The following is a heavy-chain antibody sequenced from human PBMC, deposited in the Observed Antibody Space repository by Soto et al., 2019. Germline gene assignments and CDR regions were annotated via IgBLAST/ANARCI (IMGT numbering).Heavy chain of an antibody. CDR2: ISSSSSYI. J-gene: IGHJ4*02. D-gene: IGHD1-1*01. CDR3: ARDRGMWLGNNWNYFDY. V-gene: IGHV3-21*01. Sequence: EVQLVESGGGLVKPGGSLRLSCAASGFTFSSYSMNWVRQAPGKGLEWVSSISSSSSYIYYADSVKGRFTISRDNAKNSLYLQMNRLRAEDTAVYYCARDRGMWLGNNWNYFDYWGQGTLVTVSS. CDR1: GFTFSSYS.